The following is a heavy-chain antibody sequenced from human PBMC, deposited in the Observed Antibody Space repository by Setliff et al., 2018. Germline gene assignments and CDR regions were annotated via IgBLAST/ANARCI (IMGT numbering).Heavy chain of an antibody. J-gene: IGHJ6*03. CDR2: IQTNGNDK. CDR1: GITLSSYG. D-gene: IGHD5-12*01. CDR3: ARERGDIVTTTSYYYYLGV. V-gene: IGHV3-30*02. Sequence: PGGSLRLSCAASGITLSSYGMDWVRQAPGKGLEWVSFIQTNGNDKNYADSVKGRFTIYRDDSKNTLYLQMDSLRPEDTAIYYCARERGDIVTTTSYYYYLGVWGKGTTVTVSS.